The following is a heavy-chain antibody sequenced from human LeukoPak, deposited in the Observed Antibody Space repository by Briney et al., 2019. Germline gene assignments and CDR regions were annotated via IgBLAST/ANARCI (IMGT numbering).Heavy chain of an antibody. CDR3: AKACCSSTSCRWFDP. Sequence: GGSLRLSCAASGFIFSSYAMSWVRQAPGKGLEWVSTISGSGGSTYYADSVKGRFTISRDNSKNTLYLQMNSLRAEDTALYYCAKACCSSTSCRWFDPWGQGTLVTVSS. J-gene: IGHJ5*02. V-gene: IGHV3-23*01. D-gene: IGHD2-2*01. CDR2: ISGSGGST. CDR1: GFIFSSYA.